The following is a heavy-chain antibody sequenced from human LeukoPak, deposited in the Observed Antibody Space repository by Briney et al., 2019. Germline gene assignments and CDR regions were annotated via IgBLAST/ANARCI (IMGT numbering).Heavy chain of an antibody. Sequence: GRSVRLSCGASGFSFSGYSMNWVRQAPGKGLAWVASITSAGGYTYYADSVKGRFTISRDNAQNSLFLQMDSLRPEDTAVYFCATSGGFVLPNAITGNWYMDVWGRGTTVTISS. D-gene: IGHD2-2*01. J-gene: IGHJ6*03. V-gene: IGHV3-21*03. CDR1: GFSFSGYS. CDR2: ITSAGGYT. CDR3: ATSGGFVLPNAITGNWYMDV.